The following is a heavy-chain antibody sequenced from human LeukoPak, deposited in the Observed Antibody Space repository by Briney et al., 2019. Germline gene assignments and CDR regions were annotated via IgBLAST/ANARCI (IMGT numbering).Heavy chain of an antibody. CDR1: GFTFSSYA. Sequence: GGSLRLSCAASGFTFSSYAMSWVRQAPGKGLEWVSATSGSGGSTYYADSVKGRFTISRDNSKNTLYLQMNSLRAEDTAVYYCAKGLTYYYGSGSYYNGYYFDYWGQGTLVTVSS. D-gene: IGHD3-10*01. CDR2: TSGSGGST. CDR3: AKGLTYYYGSGSYYNGYYFDY. V-gene: IGHV3-23*01. J-gene: IGHJ4*02.